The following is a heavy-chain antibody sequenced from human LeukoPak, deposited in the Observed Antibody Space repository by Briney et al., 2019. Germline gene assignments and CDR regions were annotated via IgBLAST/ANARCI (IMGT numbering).Heavy chain of an antibody. J-gene: IGHJ6*02. Sequence: GGSLRLSSAASGFALSSYAMHWVRQAPGKGLEWVAVISYDGSNKYYSDSVKGRFTISRDNSKKTLYLQMTSLRTEDTAVYYCARVGSGMVRENPDYYYYGMDVWGQGTTVTVSS. D-gene: IGHD3-10*01. CDR3: ARVGSGMVRENPDYYYYGMDV. CDR2: ISYDGSNK. V-gene: IGHV3-30-3*01. CDR1: GFALSSYA.